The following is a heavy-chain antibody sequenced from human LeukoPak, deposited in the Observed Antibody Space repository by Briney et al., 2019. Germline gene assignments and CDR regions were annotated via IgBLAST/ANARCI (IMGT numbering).Heavy chain of an antibody. Sequence: SETLSLTCAVYGGSFSGYYWSWIRQPPGKGLEWIGEINHSGGTNYNPSLKSRVTISVDTSHHQFSLKLSSMTAADTVVYYCAKASHYYGSGGSMHYIDYWGQGTLVTLSS. J-gene: IGHJ4*02. CDR1: GGSFSGYY. CDR2: INHSGGT. V-gene: IGHV4-34*01. CDR3: AKASHYYGSGGSMHYIDY. D-gene: IGHD3-10*01.